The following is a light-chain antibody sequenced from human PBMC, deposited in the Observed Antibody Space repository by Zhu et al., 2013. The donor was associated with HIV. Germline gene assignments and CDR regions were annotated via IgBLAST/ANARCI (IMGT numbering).Light chain of an antibody. CDR1: QEININ. J-gene: IGKJ4*01. CDR2: GAS. Sequence: EIVMTQSPATLSVSPGESITLSCRASQEININVAWYQQKPGQAPRLLIYGASTRATGTPDTFSGSGSGTDFSFTISSPQSEDPAVYYCQQYNSWPLTFGGGTKVEIK. V-gene: IGKV3D-15*01. CDR3: QQYNSWPLT.